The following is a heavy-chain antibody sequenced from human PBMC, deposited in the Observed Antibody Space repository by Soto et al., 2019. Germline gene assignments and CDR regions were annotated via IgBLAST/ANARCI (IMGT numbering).Heavy chain of an antibody. Sequence: SETLSLTCAVYGGSFSGYYWSWIRQPPGKGLEWIGEINHSGSTNYNPSLKSRVTISVDTSKNQFSLKLSSVTAADTAVYYCARAAVPHPLYCSGGSCYQARWFDPWGQGTLVTVSS. D-gene: IGHD2-15*01. CDR2: INHSGST. V-gene: IGHV4-34*01. CDR3: ARAAVPHPLYCSGGSCYQARWFDP. CDR1: GGSFSGYY. J-gene: IGHJ5*02.